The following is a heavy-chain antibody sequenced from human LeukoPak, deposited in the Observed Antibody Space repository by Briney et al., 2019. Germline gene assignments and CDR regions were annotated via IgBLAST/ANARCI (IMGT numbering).Heavy chain of an antibody. J-gene: IGHJ4*02. CDR2: ISGSGGST. CDR3: AKDHYSSSWYYFDY. CDR1: GFTFSSYA. Sequence: QAGGSLRLFCAASGFTFSSYAMSWVRQAPGKGLEWVSAISGSGGSTYYADSVKGRFTISTDNSKNTLYLQMNSLRAEDTAVYYCAKDHYSSSWYYFDYWGQGTLVTVSS. V-gene: IGHV3-23*01. D-gene: IGHD6-13*01.